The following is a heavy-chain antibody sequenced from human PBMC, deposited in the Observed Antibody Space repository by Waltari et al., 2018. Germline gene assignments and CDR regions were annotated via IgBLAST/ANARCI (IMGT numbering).Heavy chain of an antibody. D-gene: IGHD6-25*01. CDR1: GFSNHTITGAY. Sequence: EVQLVESGGGLVQPGGSRRLYGGVSGFSNHTITGAYMSWVRQAPTGGLEWIGRIKTNSEGATTEFAAPLKGRFSISRDDSKKTLYLQLSSLEKDDTAVYYCVTDRGNFDYWGQGTLVTVSS. V-gene: IGHV3-15*01. CDR3: VTDRGNFDY. J-gene: IGHJ4*02. CDR2: IKTNSEGATT.